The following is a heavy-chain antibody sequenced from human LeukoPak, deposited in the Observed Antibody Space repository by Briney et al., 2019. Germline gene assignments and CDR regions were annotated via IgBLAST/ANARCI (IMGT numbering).Heavy chain of an antibody. CDR3: ALWGYFDSSGRHF. V-gene: IGHV4-4*07. CDR2: IYTSGST. J-gene: IGHJ4*02. CDR1: GDSISSYY. Sequence: KTSETLSLTCTVSGDSISSYYWSWIRQPAGKGLEWIGRIYTSGSTNYNPSLKSRVTISVDTSKNQFSLNLNSVTAADTAVYCCALWGYFDSSGRHFWGQGTLVTVSS. D-gene: IGHD3-22*01.